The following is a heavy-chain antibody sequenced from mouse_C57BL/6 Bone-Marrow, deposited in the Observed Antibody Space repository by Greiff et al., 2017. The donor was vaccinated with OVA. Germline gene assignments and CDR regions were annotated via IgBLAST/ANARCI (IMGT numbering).Heavy chain of an antibody. Sequence: EVQRVESGGGLVKPGGSLKLSCAASGFPFSSYAMSWVRQTPEKRLEWVATISDGGSYTYYPDNVKGRFTISRDNAKNNLYLQMSHLKSEDTAMYYCARDRIYYDYDGFAYWGQGTLVTVSA. CDR3: ARDRIYYDYDGFAY. V-gene: IGHV5-4*01. D-gene: IGHD2-4*01. CDR2: ISDGGSYT. CDR1: GFPFSSYA. J-gene: IGHJ3*01.